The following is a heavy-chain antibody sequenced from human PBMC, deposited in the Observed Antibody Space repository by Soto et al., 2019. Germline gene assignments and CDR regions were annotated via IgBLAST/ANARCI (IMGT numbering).Heavy chain of an antibody. Sequence: QVQLVESGGGVVQPGRSLRLSCAASGFTFSSCAMHWVRQAPGKGLEWVAVISYDGSNKYYADSVKGRFTISRDNSKNTLYLQMNSLRAEDTAVYYCARMASFYCSGGSCYPTYGMDVW. D-gene: IGHD2-15*01. V-gene: IGHV3-30-3*01. CDR2: ISYDGSNK. J-gene: IGHJ6*01. CDR3: ARMASFYCSGGSCYPTYGMDV. CDR1: GFTFSSCA.